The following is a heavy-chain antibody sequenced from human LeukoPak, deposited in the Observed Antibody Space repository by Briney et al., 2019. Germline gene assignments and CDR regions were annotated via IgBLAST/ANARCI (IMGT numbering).Heavy chain of an antibody. V-gene: IGHV1-8*01. Sequence: GASVKVSCKASGYSFTSYDIHWVRQATGQGLEWMGRMNPNNGNTGDAQKFQGRVTMTRDPSISTAYMKLSSLRSEDTGVYFCARALAGTAELDVWGKGTTVTVSS. CDR3: ARALAGTAELDV. D-gene: IGHD1-1*01. CDR2: MNPNNGNT. J-gene: IGHJ6*04. CDR1: GYSFTSYD.